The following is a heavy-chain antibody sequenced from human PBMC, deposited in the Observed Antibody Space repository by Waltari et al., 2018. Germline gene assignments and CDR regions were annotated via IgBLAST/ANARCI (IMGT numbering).Heavy chain of an antibody. CDR3: ARDSTSYYVSGTPDLGMDV. Sequence: QMQLQESGPGLLKPSQTLSPTCTVSGGSLSSGDYPWSWIRQPPGKGLEWIGYIFYSGITYYNPSLKSRVTISLDTSKNQFSLRLRSVTAADTAVYYCARDSTSYYVSGTPDLGMDVWGQGTTVTVSS. D-gene: IGHD3-10*01. CDR2: IFYSGIT. V-gene: IGHV4-30-4*01. J-gene: IGHJ6*02. CDR1: GGSLSSGDYP.